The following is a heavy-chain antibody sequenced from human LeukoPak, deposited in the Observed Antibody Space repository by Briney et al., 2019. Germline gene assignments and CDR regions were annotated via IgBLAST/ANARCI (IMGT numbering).Heavy chain of an antibody. CDR3: ARAKVVAALNFDY. D-gene: IGHD2-15*01. J-gene: IGHJ4*02. CDR2: IYYSGST. Sequence: SETLSLTCTVSGYSISSGYYWGWIRQPPGKGLEWIGSIYYSGSTYYNPSLKSRVTISVDTSKNQFSLKLSSVTAADTAVYYCARAKVVAALNFDYWGQGTLVTVSS. CDR1: GYSISSGYY. V-gene: IGHV4-38-2*02.